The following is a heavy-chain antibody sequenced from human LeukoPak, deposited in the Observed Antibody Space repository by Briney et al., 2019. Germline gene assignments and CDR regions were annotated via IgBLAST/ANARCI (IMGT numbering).Heavy chain of an antibody. CDR3: TREDRPFCPFAY. CDR1: GGSIDITNY. CDR2: ISHDGTT. V-gene: IGHV4-4*02. Sequence: PSETLSLTCGVSGGSIDITNYWSWVRQAPGKGLEWIGEISHDGTTNYNPSLRSRVAISFDRANNQFSLSLTSVTAADTAVYYCTREDRPFCPFAYWGQGVLVTVSS. D-gene: IGHD3-22*01. J-gene: IGHJ4*02.